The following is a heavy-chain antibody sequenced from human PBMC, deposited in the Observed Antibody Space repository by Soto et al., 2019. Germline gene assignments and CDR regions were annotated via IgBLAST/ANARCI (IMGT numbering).Heavy chain of an antibody. V-gene: IGHV3-23*01. J-gene: IGHJ3*02. D-gene: IGHD2-2*01. CDR1: GFTFSIYA. CDR2: ISGSGGST. Sequence: GGSLRLSCAASGFTFSIYAMSWVRHAPGKGLEWVSAISGSGGSTYYADSVKGRFTISRDNSKNTLYLQMNSLRAEDTAVYYCAKVTGQPLQWVAFDIWGQGTMVTVSS. CDR3: AKVTGQPLQWVAFDI.